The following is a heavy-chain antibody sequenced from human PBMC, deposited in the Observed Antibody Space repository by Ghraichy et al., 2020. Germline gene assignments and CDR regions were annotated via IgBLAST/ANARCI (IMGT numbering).Heavy chain of an antibody. J-gene: IGHJ4*02. D-gene: IGHD2-15*01. CDR1: GYTFTGYY. CDR3: ARAFWGCSGGRCYSGRFDY. Sequence: ASVKVSCKASGYTFTGYYMHWVRQAPGQGLEWMGWVNPNSGDTNHAQKFQGRVTMTRDTSISTAYMELNRLRSDDTAVYYCARAFWGCSGGRCYSGRFDYXGXGXXXXVXS. V-gene: IGHV1-2*02. CDR2: VNPNSGDT.